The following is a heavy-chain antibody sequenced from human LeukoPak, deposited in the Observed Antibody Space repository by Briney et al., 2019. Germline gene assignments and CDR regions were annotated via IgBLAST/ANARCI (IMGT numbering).Heavy chain of an antibody. Sequence: GGSLRLSCAASGFTFSAYGMHWVRQAPGKGLEWVAVIWYDGINKYYADSVKGRFTISRDNSKNTLSLQINSLRVEDTAVYYCARRMSGSSHYGLDVWGQGTTVTVSS. CDR2: IWYDGINK. J-gene: IGHJ6*02. D-gene: IGHD1-26*01. CDR3: ARRMSGSSHYGLDV. CDR1: GFTFSAYG. V-gene: IGHV3-33*01.